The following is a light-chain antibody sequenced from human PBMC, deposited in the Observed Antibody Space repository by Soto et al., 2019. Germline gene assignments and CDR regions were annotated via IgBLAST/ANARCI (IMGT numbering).Light chain of an antibody. CDR3: QQSYSTPWT. V-gene: IGKV1-39*01. CDR1: QSISSY. Sequence: IQMTQSPSSLSAPVGDRVTITCRASQSISSYLNWYQQKPGKAPKLLIYAASSLQSGVPSRFSGSASGTDFTLSISSLQPEDFATYYCQQSYSTPWTFGRGTKVDIK. J-gene: IGKJ1*01. CDR2: AAS.